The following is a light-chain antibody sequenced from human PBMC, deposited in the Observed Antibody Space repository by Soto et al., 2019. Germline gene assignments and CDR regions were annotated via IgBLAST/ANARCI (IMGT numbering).Light chain of an antibody. CDR1: SSNIGRDY. V-gene: IGLV1-47*02. Sequence: QSALTQPPSTSGTPGQMVTISCSGSSSNIGRDYVYWFQQLPGTAPKLLIYTNNQRPSGVPDRFSGSKSGTSASLAISGLRSEDEAEYYCAVWDDSLSGWVFGGGTKLTVL. CDR3: AVWDDSLSGWV. CDR2: TNN. J-gene: IGLJ3*02.